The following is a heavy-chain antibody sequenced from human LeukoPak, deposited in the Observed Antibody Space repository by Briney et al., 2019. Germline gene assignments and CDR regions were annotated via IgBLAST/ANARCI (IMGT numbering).Heavy chain of an antibody. J-gene: IGHJ5*02. CDR1: GGSISSGDYY. CDR3: ARVGIKAPFDP. V-gene: IGHV4-30-4*08. CDR2: IYYSGST. D-gene: IGHD3-3*02. Sequence: SQTLSLTCTVSGGSISSGDYYWSWIRQPPEKGLEWIGYIYYSGSTYYNPSLKSRVTISVDTSKNQFSLKLSSVTAADTAVYYCARVGIKAPFDPWGQGTLVTVSS.